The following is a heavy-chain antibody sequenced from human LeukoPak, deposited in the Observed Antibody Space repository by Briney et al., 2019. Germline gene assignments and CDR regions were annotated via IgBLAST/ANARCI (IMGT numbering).Heavy chain of an antibody. J-gene: IGHJ6*02. D-gene: IGHD2-2*01. CDR1: GYTFTGYY. Sequence: ASVKVSCKASGYTFTGYYMHWVRQAPGQGLEWMGWINPNSGGTNYAQKFQGRVTMTRDTSISTDYMELSRLRSDDTAVYYCARAYCSSTSCRTDYGMDVWGQGTTVTVSS. CDR3: ARAYCSSTSCRTDYGMDV. V-gene: IGHV1-2*02. CDR2: INPNSGGT.